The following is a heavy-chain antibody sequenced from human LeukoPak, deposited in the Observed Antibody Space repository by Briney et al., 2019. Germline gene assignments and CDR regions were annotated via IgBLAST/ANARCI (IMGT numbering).Heavy chain of an antibody. V-gene: IGHV1-2*02. CDR2: INPNSGGT. CDR1: GYTFTGYY. CDR3: ARNVVRGVDYYYYYMDV. Sequence: GASVKVSCKASGYTFTGYYMHWVRQAPGQGLEWMGWINPNSGGTNYAQKFQGRVTMTRDTSISTAYMELSRLRSDDTAVYYCARNVVRGVDYYYYYMDVWGKGTTVTVSS. D-gene: IGHD3-10*01. J-gene: IGHJ6*03.